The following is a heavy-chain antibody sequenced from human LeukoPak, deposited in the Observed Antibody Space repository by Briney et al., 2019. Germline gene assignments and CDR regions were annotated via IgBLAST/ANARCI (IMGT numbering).Heavy chain of an antibody. J-gene: IGHJ3*02. D-gene: IGHD3-10*01. V-gene: IGHV3-30*02. CDR2: IRYDGSNK. CDR1: GFTFSSYS. Sequence: PGGSLRLSCAASGFTFSSYSMNWVRQAPGKGLEWVAFIRYDGSNKYYADSVKGRFTISRDNSKNTLYLQMNSLRAEDTAVYYCAKDLWFGESKLNYDAFDIWGQGTMVTVSS. CDR3: AKDLWFGESKLNYDAFDI.